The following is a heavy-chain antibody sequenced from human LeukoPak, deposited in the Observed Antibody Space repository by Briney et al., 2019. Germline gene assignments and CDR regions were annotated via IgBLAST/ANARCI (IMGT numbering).Heavy chain of an antibody. D-gene: IGHD1-1*01. Sequence: GGSLRLSCAASGFTFSNDWMSWVRQAPGRRLEWVANIKPGGSEEFYVDSVKGRFTISRDNAKNSLYLQMNSLRAEDTAVYYCARDINWAFDYWGQGALVTVSS. CDR2: IKPGGSEE. CDR3: ARDINWAFDY. V-gene: IGHV3-7*01. CDR1: GFTFSNDW. J-gene: IGHJ4*02.